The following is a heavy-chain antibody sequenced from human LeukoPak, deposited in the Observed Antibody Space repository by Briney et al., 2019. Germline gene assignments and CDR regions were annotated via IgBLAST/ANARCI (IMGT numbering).Heavy chain of an antibody. Sequence: ASVKVSCKASGGTFSSYAISWVRQAPGQGLEWMGGIIPIFGTANYAQKFQGRVTITADKSTSTAYMELSSLRSEDTAVYYCARTPTGAVVGATYYYYMDVWGKGTTVTVSS. CDR2: IIPIFGTA. J-gene: IGHJ6*03. CDR3: ARTPTGAVVGATYYYYMDV. V-gene: IGHV1-69*06. D-gene: IGHD1-26*01. CDR1: GGTFSSYA.